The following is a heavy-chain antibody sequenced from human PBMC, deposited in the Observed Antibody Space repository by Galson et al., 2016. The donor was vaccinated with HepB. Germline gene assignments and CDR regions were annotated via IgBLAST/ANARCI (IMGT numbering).Heavy chain of an antibody. V-gene: IGHV3-23*01. D-gene: IGHD6-19*01. J-gene: IGHJ4*02. Sequence: SLRLSCAASGFTFNNYALSWVRQAPGKGLEWVSAISGSGGTTYYADSVKGRFSISRDNTKNTLYMQMNSLRAEDSAKYYCAKTHVVWLVLDVCDYWGQGTLVTVSS. CDR1: GFTFNNYA. CDR2: ISGSGGTT. CDR3: AKTHVVWLVLDVCDY.